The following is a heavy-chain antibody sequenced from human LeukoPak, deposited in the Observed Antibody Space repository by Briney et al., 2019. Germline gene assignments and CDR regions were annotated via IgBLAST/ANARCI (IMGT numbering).Heavy chain of an antibody. V-gene: IGHV3-21*01. D-gene: IGHD2-2*01. J-gene: IGHJ6*03. CDR3: ARDRPAAFYYMDV. CDR2: ISSSSSYI. CDR1: GFTFSSYS. Sequence: GGSLRLSCAASGFTFSSYSMNWVRQAPGKGLGWVSSISSSSSYIYYADSVKGRFTISRDNAKNSLYLQMNSLRAEDTAVYYCARDRPAAFYYMDVWGKGTTVTVSS.